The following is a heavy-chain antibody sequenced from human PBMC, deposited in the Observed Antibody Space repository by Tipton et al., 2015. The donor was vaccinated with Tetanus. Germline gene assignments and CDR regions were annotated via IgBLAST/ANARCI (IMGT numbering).Heavy chain of an antibody. Sequence: SLRLSCAASGFTFRSYAMSWVRQAPGKGLEWVSAVSGRGSSTYYADSVKGRFTISRGSSKNTLYLQMNSLRAEDTAVYYCAKGLWYSSSSYFDYWGQGTLVTVSS. V-gene: IGHV3-23*01. CDR2: VSGRGSST. D-gene: IGHD6-6*01. J-gene: IGHJ4*02. CDR3: AKGLWYSSSSYFDY. CDR1: GFTFRSYA.